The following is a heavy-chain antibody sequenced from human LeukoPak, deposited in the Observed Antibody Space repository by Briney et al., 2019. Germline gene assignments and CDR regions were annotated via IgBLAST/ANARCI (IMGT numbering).Heavy chain of an antibody. CDR1: GFTFSSYA. D-gene: IGHD3-3*01. CDR3: ARGPSFYDFWSGYSINYYYYYMDV. J-gene: IGHJ6*03. CDR2: ISYDGSNK. V-gene: IGHV3-30*04. Sequence: GGSLRLSCAASGFTFSSYAMHWVRQAPGKGLERVAVISYDGSNKYYADSVKGRFTISRDNSKNTLYLQMNSLRAEDTAVYYCARGPSFYDFWSGYSINYYYYYMDVWGKGTTVTVSS.